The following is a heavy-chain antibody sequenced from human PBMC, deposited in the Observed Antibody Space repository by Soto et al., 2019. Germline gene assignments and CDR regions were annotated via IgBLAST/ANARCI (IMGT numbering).Heavy chain of an antibody. CDR1: GGTFSSYA. V-gene: IGHV1-69*01. CDR3: ARGVGFIAVAGTSWFDP. J-gene: IGHJ5*02. D-gene: IGHD6-19*01. Sequence: QVQLVQSGAEVKKPGSSVKVSCKASGGTFSSYAISWVRQAPGQGLECMGGIIPIFGTANYAQKFQGRVTITADESTSTAYMELSSLRSEDTAVYYCARGVGFIAVAGTSWFDPWGQGTLVTVSS. CDR2: IIPIFGTA.